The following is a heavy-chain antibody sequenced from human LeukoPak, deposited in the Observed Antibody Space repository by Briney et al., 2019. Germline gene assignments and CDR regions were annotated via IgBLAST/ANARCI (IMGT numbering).Heavy chain of an antibody. CDR2: IYSSGST. CDR3: AKSGGYGLIDY. V-gene: IGHV4-39*01. J-gene: IGHJ4*02. Sequence: SETLSLTCTVSGASVSGSPYYWGWVRQPRGKGLEWIGSIYSSGSTYYNAALQSRVTISIETSKNQISLRLNSVTAADTAIYSCAKSGGYGLIDYWGQGTLVTVSS. CDR1: GASVSGSPYY. D-gene: IGHD1-26*01.